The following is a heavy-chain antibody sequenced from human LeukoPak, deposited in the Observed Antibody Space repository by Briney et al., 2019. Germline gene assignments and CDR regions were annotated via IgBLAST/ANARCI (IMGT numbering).Heavy chain of an antibody. V-gene: IGHV4-59*08. D-gene: IGHD1-26*01. Sequence: PSETLSLTCTVSGGSFNTYYWTWIRQPPGKGLEWIGHIYNSGSTNYNPSLKSRVTISTDTSKKQFSLRVSSVTAAETAVYYCARRLRIEGGTRRGDALDMWGQGTMVTVSS. CDR3: ARRLRIEGGTRRGDALDM. CDR1: GGSFNTYY. J-gene: IGHJ3*02. CDR2: IYNSGST.